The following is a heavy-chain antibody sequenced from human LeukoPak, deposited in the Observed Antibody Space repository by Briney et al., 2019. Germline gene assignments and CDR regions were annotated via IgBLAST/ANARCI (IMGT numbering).Heavy chain of an antibody. D-gene: IGHD2-2*02. Sequence: GGSLRLSCAASGFMFSSNWMSWVRLAPGKGLEWVAVISYDGSNKYYADSVKGRFTISRDNSKNTLYLQMNSLRAEDTAVYYCARGAPEYCSSTSCYSYYGMDVWGQGTTVTVSS. V-gene: IGHV3-30*03. CDR2: ISYDGSNK. CDR3: ARGAPEYCSSTSCYSYYGMDV. CDR1: GFMFSSNW. J-gene: IGHJ6*02.